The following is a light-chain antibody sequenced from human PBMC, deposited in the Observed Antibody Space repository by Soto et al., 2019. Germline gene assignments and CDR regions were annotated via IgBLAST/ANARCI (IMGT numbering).Light chain of an antibody. Sequence: DIQVTQSPPTLSASVGDRVTITCRDSQTISTWMAWYQQKPGKAPKLLVYDASTLQSGVASRFSGSGSGTEFTLIISGLQPDDSATYYCQQYTKTNNPWMFGQGTKVDIK. CDR3: QQYTKTNNPWM. CDR2: DAS. CDR1: QTISTW. J-gene: IGKJ1*01. V-gene: IGKV1-5*01.